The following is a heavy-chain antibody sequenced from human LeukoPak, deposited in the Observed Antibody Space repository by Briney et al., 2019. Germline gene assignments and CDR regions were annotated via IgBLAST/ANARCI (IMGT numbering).Heavy chain of an antibody. V-gene: IGHV4-59*01. Sequence: PSETLSLTCTVSGGSISSYYWSWIRQPPGKGLEWIGYIYYSGSTNYNPSLKSRVTISVDTSKNQFSLKLSSVTAADTAVYYCARGLGGRVWYPYYYGMDVWGQGTTVTVSS. D-gene: IGHD3-10*01. CDR2: IYYSGST. CDR3: ARGLGGRVWYPYYYGMDV. CDR1: GGSISSYY. J-gene: IGHJ6*02.